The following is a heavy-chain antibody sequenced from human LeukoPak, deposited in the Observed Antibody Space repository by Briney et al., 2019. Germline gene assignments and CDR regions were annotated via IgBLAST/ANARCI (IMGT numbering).Heavy chain of an antibody. J-gene: IGHJ4*02. V-gene: IGHV4-34*01. CDR1: GGSFSGYY. CDR2: INHSGST. CDR3: ARFTVTTAY. Sequence: SETLSLTCAVYGGSFSGYYWSWIRQPPGKGLEWIGEINHSGSTNYNPSLKSRVTISVDTSKSQFSLKLSSVTAADTAVYYCARFTVTTAYWGQGTLVTVSS. D-gene: IGHD4-11*01.